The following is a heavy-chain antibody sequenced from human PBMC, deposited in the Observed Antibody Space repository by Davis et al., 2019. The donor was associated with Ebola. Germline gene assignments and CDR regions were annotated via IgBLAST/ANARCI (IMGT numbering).Heavy chain of an antibody. D-gene: IGHD3-10*01. Sequence: PSETLSLTCTVSGGSISSHYWRWIRQPPGKGLEWIGSIYYTGSAYYNSSLASRATISVDTSKNQFSLKLTSVTAADTAMYYCSERGSSVWGQGTLVTVSS. V-gene: IGHV4-59*03. J-gene: IGHJ4*02. CDR3: SERGSSV. CDR1: GGSISSHY. CDR2: IYYTGSA.